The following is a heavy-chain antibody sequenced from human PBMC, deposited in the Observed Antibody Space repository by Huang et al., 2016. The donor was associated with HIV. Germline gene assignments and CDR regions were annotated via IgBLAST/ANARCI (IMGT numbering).Heavy chain of an antibody. J-gene: IGHJ3*02. CDR3: TRLRNGDDAFDI. CDR1: GFTFSGCA. Sequence: EVQLVQSRGGLLRPGGCLRVSCAASGFTFSGCAIHWVRQTSGRGLEGVGRIKTKNDNDATAFTASLEGRFTVSRDDSRNTAYLQMNSLKTEDTAVYYCTRLRNGDDAFDIWGQGTTVTVSS. CDR2: IKTKNDNDAT. V-gene: IGHV3-73*01.